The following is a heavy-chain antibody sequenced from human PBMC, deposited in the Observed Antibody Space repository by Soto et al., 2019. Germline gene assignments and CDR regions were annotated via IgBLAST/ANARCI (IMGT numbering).Heavy chain of an antibody. CDR2: IIPIFGAA. D-gene: IGHD6-13*01. Sequence: SVKVSCKASGGTFSSYAISWVRQAPGQGLEWMGGIIPIFGAANYAQKFQGRVTITADESTSTAYMEQSSLRSEDTAVYYCARDYGAIAALPGYFDYWGQGTLVTVSS. V-gene: IGHV1-69*13. CDR3: ARDYGAIAALPGYFDY. CDR1: GGTFSSYA. J-gene: IGHJ4*02.